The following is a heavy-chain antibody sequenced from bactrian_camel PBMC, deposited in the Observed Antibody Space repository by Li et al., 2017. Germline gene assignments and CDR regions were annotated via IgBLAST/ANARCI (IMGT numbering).Heavy chain of an antibody. V-gene: IGHV3S40*01. CDR1: GFPFSSYI. CDR2: INSGADAT. CDR3: TNSYSYYYGPLDY. D-gene: IGHD2*01. J-gene: IGHJ4*01. Sequence: VQLVESGGGLVQPGGSLRLSCALSGFPFSSYIMSWVRQAPGKGLEWVSGINSGADATDYADSVKGRFTISRDNAKNTLYLRLNSLETEDTAMYYCTNSYSYYYGPLDYWGQGTQVTVS.